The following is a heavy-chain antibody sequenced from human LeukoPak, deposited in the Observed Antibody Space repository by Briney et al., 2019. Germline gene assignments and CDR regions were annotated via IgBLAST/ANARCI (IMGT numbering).Heavy chain of an antibody. J-gene: IGHJ4*02. CDR3: ATGGQAYYYHSSGPFDY. CDR1: GFTFSDYY. V-gene: IGHV3-11*01. CDR2: ISSSGITI. D-gene: IGHD3-22*01. Sequence: GGPLRLSCAASGFTFSDYYMSWIRQAPGKGREWVSYISSSGITIYYADSVKGRFTISRDNAKNSLYLQVNSLRAEDTALYYCATGGQAYYYHSSGPFDYWGQGTLVTVSS.